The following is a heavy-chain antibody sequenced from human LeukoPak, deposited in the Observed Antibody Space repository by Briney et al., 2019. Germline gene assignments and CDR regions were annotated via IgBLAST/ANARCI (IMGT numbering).Heavy chain of an antibody. CDR1: GYTLTELS. J-gene: IGHJ4*02. V-gene: IGHV1-69*13. Sequence: ASVKVSCKVSGYTLTELSMHWVRQAPGQGLEWMGGIIPIFGTANYAQKFQGRVTITADESTSTAYMELSSLRSEDTAVYYCARVQDDPPDYWGQGTLVTVSS. CDR3: ARVQDDPPDY. D-gene: IGHD3-3*01. CDR2: IIPIFGTA.